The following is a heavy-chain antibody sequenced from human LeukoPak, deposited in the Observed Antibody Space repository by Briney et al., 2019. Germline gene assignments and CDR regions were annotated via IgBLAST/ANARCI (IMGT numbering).Heavy chain of an antibody. CDR3: ARGGRPIVVVPAAHNWFDP. CDR2: ISAYNGNT. D-gene: IGHD2-2*01. V-gene: IGHV1-18*01. J-gene: IGHJ5*02. Sequence: GASVKVSCKASGYTFTSCGISWVRQAPGQGLEWMGWISAYNGNTNYAQKLQGRVTMTTDTSTSTAYMELRSLRSDDTAVYYCARGGRPIVVVPAAHNWFDPWGQGTLVTVSS. CDR1: GYTFTSCG.